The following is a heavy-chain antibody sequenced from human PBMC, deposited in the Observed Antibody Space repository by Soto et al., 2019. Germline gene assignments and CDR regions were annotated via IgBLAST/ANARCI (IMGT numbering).Heavy chain of an antibody. CDR1: GGTFSSYA. Sequence: ASVKVSCKASGGTFSSYAISWVRQAPGQGLEWMGGIIPIFGTANYAQKFQGRVTITADESTSTAYMELSSLRSEDTAVYYCARTVDWLKGKLDWFDPWGQGTLVTVSS. V-gene: IGHV1-69*13. CDR3: ARTVDWLKGKLDWFDP. CDR2: IIPIFGTA. J-gene: IGHJ5*02. D-gene: IGHD3-9*01.